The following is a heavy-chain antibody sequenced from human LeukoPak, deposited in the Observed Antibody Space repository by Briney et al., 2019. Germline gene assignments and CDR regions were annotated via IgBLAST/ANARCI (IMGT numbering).Heavy chain of an antibody. CDR2: IYYSGST. CDR3: ARHPGYSSSWYVGWFDP. J-gene: IGHJ5*02. D-gene: IGHD6-13*01. Sequence: PSETLSLTCAVYGGSFSGYYWSWIRQPPGKGLEWIGYIYYSGSTNYNPSLKSRVTISVDTSKNQFSLKLSSVTAADTAVYYCARHPGYSSSWYVGWFDPWGQGTLVTVSS. CDR1: GGSFSGYY. V-gene: IGHV4-59*08.